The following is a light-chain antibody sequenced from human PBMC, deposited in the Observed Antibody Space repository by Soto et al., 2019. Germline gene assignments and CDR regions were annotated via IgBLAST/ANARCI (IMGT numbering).Light chain of an antibody. CDR3: CAYAGSYTLL. V-gene: IGLV2-11*01. CDR1: SGDVGGYDY. Sequence: QSVLTQPRSVSGSPGQSVTISCTGTSGDVGGYDYVSWYQQQPGKAPKLMIYDVNKRPSGVPDRFTGSKSGNTASLTISGLQAKDEADYFCCAYAGSYTLLFGGGTKVTVL. CDR2: DVN. J-gene: IGLJ2*01.